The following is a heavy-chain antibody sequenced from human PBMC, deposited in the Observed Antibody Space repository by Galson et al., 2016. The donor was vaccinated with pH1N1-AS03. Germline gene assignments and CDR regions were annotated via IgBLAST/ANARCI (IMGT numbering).Heavy chain of an antibody. J-gene: IGHJ4*02. CDR1: GFIFSTYE. V-gene: IGHV3-48*03. Sequence: SLRLSCAASGFIFSTYEMYWVRQAPGKGLEWVSYISSSGATTYYADSVKGRFTISRDNAKNSLYLQMYSLRAEDTAVYYCGSSPHYFDYWGQGTLVTVSS. CDR3: GSSPHYFDY. CDR2: ISSSGATT.